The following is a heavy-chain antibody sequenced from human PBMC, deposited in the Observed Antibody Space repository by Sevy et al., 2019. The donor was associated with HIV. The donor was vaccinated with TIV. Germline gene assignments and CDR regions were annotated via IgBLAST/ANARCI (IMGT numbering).Heavy chain of an antibody. Sequence: GGSLRLSCAASGFTFSNAWMSWVRQAPGKGLEWVGRIKSKTDGGTTDYAAPVKGRFTISRDDSKNSLYLQMNSLKTEDTAMYYCTTDSKQRGLSALLDYWGQGTLVTVSS. J-gene: IGHJ4*02. D-gene: IGHD1-1*01. CDR2: IKSKTDGGTT. CDR3: TTDSKQRGLSALLDY. CDR1: GFTFSNAW. V-gene: IGHV3-15*01.